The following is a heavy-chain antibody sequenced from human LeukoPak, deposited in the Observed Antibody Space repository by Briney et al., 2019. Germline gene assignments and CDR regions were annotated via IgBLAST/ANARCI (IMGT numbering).Heavy chain of an antibody. CDR2: ITAGGGST. J-gene: IGHJ4*02. CDR1: GFTFSTYG. CDR3: VGWYFDH. Sequence: GGSLRLSCAASGFTFSTYGVSWVRQAPGKGLEWISTITAGGGSTYYADSVKGRFTISGDSSKNTLYLQMNSLRAEDTAIYYCVGWYFDHWGQGTLDTVSS. D-gene: IGHD2-15*01. V-gene: IGHV3-23*01.